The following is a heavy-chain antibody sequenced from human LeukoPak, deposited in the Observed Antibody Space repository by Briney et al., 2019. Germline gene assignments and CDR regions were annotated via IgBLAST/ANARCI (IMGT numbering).Heavy chain of an antibody. CDR3: AKAFPRWYSSGDYDY. D-gene: IGHD6-25*01. Sequence: TGGSLRLSCAASGFTFSSYAMSWVRQAPGKGLEWVSAISGSGGSTYYADSVKGRFTISRDNSKNTLYLQMNSLRAEDTAVYYCAKAFPRWYSSGDYDYWGQGTLVTVSS. J-gene: IGHJ4*02. V-gene: IGHV3-23*01. CDR2: ISGSGGST. CDR1: GFTFSSYA.